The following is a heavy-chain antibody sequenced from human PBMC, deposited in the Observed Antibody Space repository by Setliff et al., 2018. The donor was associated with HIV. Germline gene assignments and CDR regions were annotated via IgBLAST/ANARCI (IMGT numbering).Heavy chain of an antibody. Sequence: SETLSLTCAVQGGSFTNYHWTWIRQPPGKGLEWIASIHHSGNTYHNPSLKSRVTMSVDTSKNQFSLALTSVTAADTAVYYCARDSNAPYFQHWGQGTLVTVSS. CDR2: IHHSGNT. J-gene: IGHJ1*01. V-gene: IGHV4-34*01. D-gene: IGHD1-1*01. CDR1: GGSFTNYH. CDR3: ARDSNAPYFQH.